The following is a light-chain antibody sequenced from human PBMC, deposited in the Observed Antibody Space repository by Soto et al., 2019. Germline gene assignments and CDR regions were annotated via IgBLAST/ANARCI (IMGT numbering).Light chain of an antibody. J-gene: IGKJ1*01. CDR2: GAS. Sequence: DTMLTQSPVTLSVFPGERATLSCRASQNITTNLAWYQQRPGRAPRLLIYGASTRATGVPDRFGGSGSVTEFTLTISALQSEDFALYDCQSYERWSPERAFGRGPKVDI. V-gene: IGKV3-15*01. CDR3: QSYERWSPERA. CDR1: QNITTN.